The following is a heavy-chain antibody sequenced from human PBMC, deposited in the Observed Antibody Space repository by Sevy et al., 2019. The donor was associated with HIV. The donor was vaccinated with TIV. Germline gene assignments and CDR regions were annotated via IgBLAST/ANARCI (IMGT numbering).Heavy chain of an antibody. CDR2: IYHSGST. CDR1: GGSISSGGYS. Sequence: SETLSLTCAVSGGSISSGGYSWSWIRQPPGKGLEWIGYIYHSGSTYYNPSLKSRVTISVDRSKNQFSLKLSSVTAADTAVYYCARALIPDSSGYSDAFDIWGQGTMVTVSS. CDR3: ARALIPDSSGYSDAFDI. V-gene: IGHV4-30-2*01. J-gene: IGHJ3*02. D-gene: IGHD3-22*01.